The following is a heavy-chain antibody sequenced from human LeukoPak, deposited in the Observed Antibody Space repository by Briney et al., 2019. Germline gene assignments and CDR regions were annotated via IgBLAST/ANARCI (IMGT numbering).Heavy chain of an antibody. D-gene: IGHD4-23*01. V-gene: IGHV4-4*09. Sequence: SETLSLTCTVSGGSISSYYWSWIRQPPGKGLEWIGYIYTSGSTNYNPSLKSRVTISVDTSKNQFSPKLSSVTAADTAVYYCARLATVDDAFDIWGQGTMVTVSS. J-gene: IGHJ3*02. CDR2: IYTSGST. CDR3: ARLATVDDAFDI. CDR1: GGSISSYY.